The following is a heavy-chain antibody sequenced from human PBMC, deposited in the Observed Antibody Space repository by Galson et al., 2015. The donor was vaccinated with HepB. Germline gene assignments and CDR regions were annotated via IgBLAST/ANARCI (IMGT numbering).Heavy chain of an antibody. D-gene: IGHD3-22*01. Sequence: ETLSLTCTVSGGSISSNNFYWGWVRQPPGKGLEWIGSIYYRGSTSYDPSLKSRVTISVDTSKNQFSLKLSSVTAADTGVYYCAGHVSTRYFDSSALRGGHDYWGQGVLVTVSS. CDR1: GGSISSNNFY. V-gene: IGHV4-39*01. CDR2: IYYRGST. CDR3: AGHVSTRYFDSSALRGGHDY. J-gene: IGHJ4*02.